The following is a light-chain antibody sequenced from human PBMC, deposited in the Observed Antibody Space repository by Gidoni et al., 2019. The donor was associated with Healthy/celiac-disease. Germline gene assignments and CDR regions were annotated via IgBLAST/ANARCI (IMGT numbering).Light chain of an antibody. CDR2: KAS. J-gene: IGKJ4*01. CDR1: QSISSW. CDR3: QQYNSSPLT. V-gene: IGKV1-5*03. Sequence: DIQMTQSPSTLSASVGDRVTITCRASQSISSWLAWYQQKPGKAPKLLIFKASSLESGVPSRFSGSGSGTEFTLTISSLQPDDFATYYCQQYNSSPLTFGGGTKVEIK.